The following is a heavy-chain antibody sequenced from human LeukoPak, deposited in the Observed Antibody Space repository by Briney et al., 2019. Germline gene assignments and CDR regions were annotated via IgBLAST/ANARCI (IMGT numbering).Heavy chain of an antibody. CDR1: GFTFSSYA. CDR2: ISGSGGST. D-gene: IGHD3-22*01. V-gene: IGHV3-23*01. CDR3: AKGSYYGSSGYRDNWFVP. Sequence: GGSLRLSCAASGFTFSSYAMSWVRQAPGKGLEWVSAISGSGGSTYYADSVKGRFTISRDNSKNTLYLQMNSLRAEDTAVYYCAKGSYYGSSGYRDNWFVPWGQGTLVTVSS. J-gene: IGHJ5*02.